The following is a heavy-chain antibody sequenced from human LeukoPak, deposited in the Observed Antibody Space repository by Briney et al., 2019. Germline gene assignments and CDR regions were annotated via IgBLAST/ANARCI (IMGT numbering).Heavy chain of an antibody. CDR3: ARGVVYYDSSGYYLGY. D-gene: IGHD3-22*01. V-gene: IGHV3-30*02. CDR2: IRYDGSNK. J-gene: IGHJ4*02. Sequence: GGSLRLSCAASGFTFSSYGMHWVRQAPGKGLEWVVFIRYDGSNKYYADSVKGRFTISRDNSRNTLYLQMNSLGAEDTAVYYCARGVVYYDSSGYYLGYWGQGTLVTVSS. CDR1: GFTFSSYG.